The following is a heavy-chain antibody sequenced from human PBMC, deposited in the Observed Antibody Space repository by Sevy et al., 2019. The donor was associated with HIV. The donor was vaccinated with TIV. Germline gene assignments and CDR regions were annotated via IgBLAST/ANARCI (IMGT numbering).Heavy chain of an antibody. D-gene: IGHD2-2*01. V-gene: IGHV1-18*01. CDR2: ISPYTGDT. CDR3: ARDKPQGVVVLPGAMWGGVDY. CDR1: GYTFRSYG. J-gene: IGHJ4*02. Sequence: ASVKVSCKASGYTFRSYGISWVRQAPGQGLEWMGWISPYTGDTDFAQKVQGRVSMTSDTSTSTAYMEPRSLGADDTAVYYCARDKPQGVVVLPGAMWGGVDYWGQGTLVTVSS.